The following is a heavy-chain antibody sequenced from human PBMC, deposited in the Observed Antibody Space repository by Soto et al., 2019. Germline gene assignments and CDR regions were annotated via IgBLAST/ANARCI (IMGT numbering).Heavy chain of an antibody. CDR2: IWYDGNNK. J-gene: IGHJ4*02. V-gene: IGHV3-33*01. D-gene: IGHD2-21*01. Sequence: GGTLRLSCAASGFTFSNYGMHWVRQAPGKGLEWVAVIWYDGNNKYYADSVKGRFTISRDNSNNTLYVQMTSLRAEDTAVYYCARGLHSLFDYWGQGTLVTVSS. CDR1: GFTFSNYG. CDR3: ARGLHSLFDY.